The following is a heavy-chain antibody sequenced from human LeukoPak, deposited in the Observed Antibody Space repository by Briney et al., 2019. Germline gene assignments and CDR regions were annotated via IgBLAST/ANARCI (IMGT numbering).Heavy chain of an antibody. CDR2: INPNSGGT. Sequence: ASVKVSCKASGYSFTGYYIHWVRQAPGQGLEWMGWINPNSGGTKYAQKFQGRLTMTRDTSISTANMELSRLRSDDTAVYYCARGSTIFGVVYSYYFDYWGQETLVTVSS. CDR3: ARGSTIFGVVYSYYFDY. D-gene: IGHD3-3*01. V-gene: IGHV1-2*02. CDR1: GYSFTGYY. J-gene: IGHJ4*02.